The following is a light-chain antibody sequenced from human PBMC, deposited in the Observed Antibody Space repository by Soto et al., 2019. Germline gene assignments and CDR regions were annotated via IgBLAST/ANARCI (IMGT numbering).Light chain of an antibody. Sequence: DIQLTQSPSFLSASVGDRVTITCRASQGISSYLAGYQQKPGKAPKLLFYAAYTLQNGVPSRFSGCGSGTEFTLTISSLQPEDFATYYCQQLNSDRYTFGQGTKLEIK. CDR2: AAY. J-gene: IGKJ2*01. CDR1: QGISSY. V-gene: IGKV1-9*01. CDR3: QQLNSDRYT.